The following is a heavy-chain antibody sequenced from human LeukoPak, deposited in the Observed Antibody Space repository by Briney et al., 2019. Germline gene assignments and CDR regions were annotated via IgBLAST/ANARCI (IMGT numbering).Heavy chain of an antibody. D-gene: IGHD1-26*01. Sequence: GGSLILSCAASGFTFSSYAMHWVRQAPGKGLEWVAVISYDGSNKYYADSVKGRFTISRDNSKNTLYLQMNSLRAEDTAVYYCAKGVGATGGPYYFDYWGQGTLVTVSS. CDR2: ISYDGSNK. CDR1: GFTFSSYA. J-gene: IGHJ4*02. CDR3: AKGVGATGGPYYFDY. V-gene: IGHV3-30-3*01.